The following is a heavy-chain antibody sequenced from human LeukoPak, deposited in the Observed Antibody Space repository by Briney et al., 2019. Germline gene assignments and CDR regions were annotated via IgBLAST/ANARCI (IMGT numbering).Heavy chain of an antibody. CDR2: IIPIFGTA. D-gene: IGHD6-13*01. V-gene: IGHV1-69*13. CDR3: ARDAAQGIAAGNY. J-gene: IGHJ4*02. CDR1: GGAFSSYA. Sequence: SVKVSCKASGGAFSSYAISWVRQAPGQGLEWMGGIIPIFGTANYAQKFQGRVTITADESTSTAYMELSSLRSEDTAVYYCARDAAQGIAAGNYWGQGTLVTVSS.